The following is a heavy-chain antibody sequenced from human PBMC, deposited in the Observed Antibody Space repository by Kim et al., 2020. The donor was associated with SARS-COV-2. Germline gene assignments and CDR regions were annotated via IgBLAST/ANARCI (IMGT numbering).Heavy chain of an antibody. D-gene: IGHD6-13*01. Sequence: GGSLRLSCAASGFTFSSYSMNWVRQAPGKGLEWVSSISSSSSYIYYADSVKGRFTISRDNAKNSLYLQMNSLRAEDTAVYYCARDAGRDPDSSPGANFYYYYYGMDVWGQGTTVTVSS. J-gene: IGHJ6*02. CDR1: GFTFSSYS. CDR2: ISSSSSYI. CDR3: ARDAGRDPDSSPGANFYYYYYGMDV. V-gene: IGHV3-21*01.